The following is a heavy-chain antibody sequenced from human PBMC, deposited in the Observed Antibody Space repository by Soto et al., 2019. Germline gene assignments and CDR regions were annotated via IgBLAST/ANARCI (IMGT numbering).Heavy chain of an antibody. J-gene: IGHJ4*02. V-gene: IGHV3-48*03. D-gene: IGHD5-12*01. CDR2: ISTSGGSI. CDR3: ARDDSGYDLFY. CDR1: GFTFSTYE. Sequence: HPGGSLRLSCAASGFTFSTYEMNWVRQAPGKGLEWISYISTSGGSIYYADSVEGRFTISRDNAKNSLYLQMNSLRVEDTAVYYCARDDSGYDLFYWGQGTLVTVSS.